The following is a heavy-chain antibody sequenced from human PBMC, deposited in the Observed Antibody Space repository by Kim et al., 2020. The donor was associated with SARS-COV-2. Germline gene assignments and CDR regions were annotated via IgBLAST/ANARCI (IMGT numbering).Heavy chain of an antibody. J-gene: IGHJ4*02. CDR3: AKQRSKYSSSWNYFDY. V-gene: IGHV3-43*01. Sequence: SVKGRFTISRDNSKNSLYLQMNSLRTEDTALYYCAKQRSKYSSSWNYFDYWGQGTLVTVSS. D-gene: IGHD6-13*01.